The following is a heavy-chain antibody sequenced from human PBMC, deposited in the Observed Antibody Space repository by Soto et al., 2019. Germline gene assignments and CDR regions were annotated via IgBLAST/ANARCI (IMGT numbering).Heavy chain of an antibody. CDR1: GFTFDDYA. CDR2: ISWNSGSI. D-gene: IGHD6-6*01. Sequence: LRLSCAASGFTFDDYAMHWVRQAPGKGLEWVSGISWNSGSIGYADSVKGRFTISRDNAKNSLYLQMNSLRAEDTALYYCAKGTEQLVRGSAFDIWGQGTMVTVS. J-gene: IGHJ3*02. CDR3: AKGTEQLVRGSAFDI. V-gene: IGHV3-9*01.